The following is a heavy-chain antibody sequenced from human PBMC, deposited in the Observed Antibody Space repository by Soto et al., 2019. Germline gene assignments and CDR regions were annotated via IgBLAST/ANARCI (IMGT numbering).Heavy chain of an antibody. V-gene: IGHV3-64D*08. CDR1: GFTFSSYA. D-gene: IGHD6-19*01. J-gene: IGHJ5*02. CDR3: VKVVSSGWYELWEGWFDP. Sequence: EVQLVESGGGLVQPGGSLRLSCSASGFTFSSYAMHWVRQAPGKGLEYVSAISSNGGSTYYADSVKGRFTISRDNSKNTLYLQMSSLRDEDTAVYYCVKVVSSGWYELWEGWFDPWGQGTLVTVSS. CDR2: ISSNGGST.